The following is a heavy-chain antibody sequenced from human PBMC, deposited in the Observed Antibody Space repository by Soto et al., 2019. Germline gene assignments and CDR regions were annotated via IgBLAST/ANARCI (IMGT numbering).Heavy chain of an antibody. CDR2: IYHSGTT. CDR1: GYSISSGYY. Sequence: TLSLTCVVSGYSISSGYYWGWIRQPPGKGLEWIGSIYHSGTTYYNPSLKSRVTISLDTSRNQFSLKLTSVTAADTAVYYCARSLLTSSWYAGSWGQGTLVTVSS. CDR3: ARSLLTSSWYAGS. D-gene: IGHD6-13*01. J-gene: IGHJ5*02. V-gene: IGHV4-38-2*01.